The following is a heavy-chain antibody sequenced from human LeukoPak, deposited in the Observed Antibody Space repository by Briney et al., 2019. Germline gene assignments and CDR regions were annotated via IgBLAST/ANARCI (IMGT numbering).Heavy chain of an antibody. V-gene: IGHV3-23*01. J-gene: IGHJ4*02. CDR1: GFTFSSYA. CDR3: AKDPWTQQQDSYFDF. Sequence: GGSLRLSCAASGFTFSSYAMNWVRQAPGKGLEWVSGLSASGGNTYYADSVEGRFTISRDNSKNTLYLQMNSLRAEDTAVYYCAKDPWTQQQDSYFDFWGQGTLVTVSS. CDR2: LSASGGNT. D-gene: IGHD5-18*01.